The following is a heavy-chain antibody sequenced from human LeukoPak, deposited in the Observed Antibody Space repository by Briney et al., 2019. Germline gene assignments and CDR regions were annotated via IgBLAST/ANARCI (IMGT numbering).Heavy chain of an antibody. Sequence: PGGSLRLSCAASGFTFSSYGMHWVRQAPGKGLEWVAFTRYDGSNKYYADSVKGRFTISRDNSKNTLYLQMNSLRAEDTAVYYCAEDSCANGVCYLPGYWGQGTLVTVSS. V-gene: IGHV3-30*02. J-gene: IGHJ4*02. CDR1: GFTFSSYG. CDR3: AEDSCANGVCYLPGY. D-gene: IGHD2-8*01. CDR2: TRYDGSNK.